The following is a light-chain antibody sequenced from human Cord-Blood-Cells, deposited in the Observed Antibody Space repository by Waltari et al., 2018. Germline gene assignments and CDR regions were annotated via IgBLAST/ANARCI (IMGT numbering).Light chain of an antibody. Sequence: FMLTQPHSVSESPRKTVTIACTRSSGSIASNDEQWYQQRPGSDPTTVIYEDNQRPSGVPDRFSGSIDSSSNSASLTISGLKTEDEADYYCQSYDSSNQVFGGGTKLTVL. CDR2: EDN. J-gene: IGLJ3*02. CDR3: QSYDSSNQV. V-gene: IGLV6-57*03. CDR1: SGSIASND.